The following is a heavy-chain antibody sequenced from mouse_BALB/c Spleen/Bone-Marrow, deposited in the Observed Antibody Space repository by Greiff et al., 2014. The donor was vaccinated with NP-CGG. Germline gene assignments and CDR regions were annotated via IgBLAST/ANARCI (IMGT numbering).Heavy chain of an antibody. CDR1: GFTFSDTW. CDR2: IRTKVDDYAT. CDR3: TPHPFDY. V-gene: IGHV6-6*01. J-gene: IGHJ2*01. Sequence: DVMLVESGGGLVQPGGSMKLSCAASGFTFSDTWLDWVRQFPEKGLEWVAEIRTKVDDYATYYAESVKGRFTISRDDSISSVYLQMNSLRAEDTGIYYCTPHPFDYWGQGTTLTVSS.